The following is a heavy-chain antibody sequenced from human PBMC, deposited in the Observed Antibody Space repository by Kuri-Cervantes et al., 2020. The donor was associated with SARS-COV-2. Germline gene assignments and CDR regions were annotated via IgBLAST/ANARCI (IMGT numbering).Heavy chain of an antibody. J-gene: IGHJ4*02. V-gene: IGHV3-33*01. CDR1: GFTFSSYG. CDR3: ARDSGPLRYSYFDY. Sequence: GGSLRLSCAASGFTFSSYGMHWVRQAPGKGLEWVAVIWYDGSNKYYADSVKGRFTISRDNSKNTVFLQVDSLRAEDTAVYYCARDSGPLRYSYFDYWGLGALVTVSS. D-gene: IGHD3-9*01. CDR2: IWYDGSNK.